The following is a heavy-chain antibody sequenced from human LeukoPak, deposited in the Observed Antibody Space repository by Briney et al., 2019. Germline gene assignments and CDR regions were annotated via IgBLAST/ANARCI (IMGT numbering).Heavy chain of an antibody. CDR2: IIPIFGTA. D-gene: IGHD3-10*01. Sequence: ASVKVSCKAPGGTFSSYAISWVRQAPGQGLEWMGGIIPIFGTANYAQKFQGRVTITADESTSTAYMELSSLRSEDTAVYYCARADSVVRGVIMYYYYGMDVWGQGTTVTVSS. J-gene: IGHJ6*02. CDR3: ARADSVVRGVIMYYYYGMDV. CDR1: GGTFSSYA. V-gene: IGHV1-69*13.